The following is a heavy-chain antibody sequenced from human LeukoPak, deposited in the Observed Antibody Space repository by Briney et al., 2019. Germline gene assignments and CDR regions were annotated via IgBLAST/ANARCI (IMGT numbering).Heavy chain of an antibody. D-gene: IGHD3-22*01. CDR2: ISAYNGNT. CDR3: AREGYYDSSGFELDY. Sequence: ASVTVSCKASGYTFTSYGISWVRQAPGQGLEWMGWISAYNGNTNYAQKLQGRVTMTTDTSTSTAYMELRSLRSDDTAVYYCAREGYYDSSGFELDYWGQGTLVTVSS. V-gene: IGHV1-18*01. CDR1: GYTFTSYG. J-gene: IGHJ4*02.